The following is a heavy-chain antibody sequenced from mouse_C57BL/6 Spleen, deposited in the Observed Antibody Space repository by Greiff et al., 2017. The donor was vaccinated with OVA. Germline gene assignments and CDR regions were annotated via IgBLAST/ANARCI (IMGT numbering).Heavy chain of an antibody. CDR2: IDPNSGGT. V-gene: IGHV1-72*01. CDR1: FSTFPLSF. J-gene: IGHJ3*01. CDR3: GRKGYDAFDD. D-gene: IGHD2-10*02. Sequence: QVQLQQPGAELVKPGASVTLSCKASFSTFPLSFLHWVKQRPGRGLDWIGRIDPNSGGTKYNEKFKSKATLTVDKPSSTAYMQRSSLTSEDCEVYYCGRKGYDAFDDWGQGTMVTV.